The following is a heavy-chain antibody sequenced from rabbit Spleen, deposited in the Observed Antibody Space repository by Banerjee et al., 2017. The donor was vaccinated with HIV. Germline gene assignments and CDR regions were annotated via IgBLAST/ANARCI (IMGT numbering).Heavy chain of an antibody. Sequence: QSLEESGGGLVKPEGSLTLTCTASGVSFSSNHYMCWVRQAPGKGLEWIACIEGGSSTFSYFASWAKGRFTCSKASSTTVTLQMTSLTAADTATYFCARDSGSSFSSYGMDLWGPGTLVTVS. CDR2: IEGGSSTFS. V-gene: IGHV1S40*01. D-gene: IGHD8-1*01. J-gene: IGHJ6*01. CDR3: ARDSGSSFSSYGMDL. CDR1: GVSFSSNHY.